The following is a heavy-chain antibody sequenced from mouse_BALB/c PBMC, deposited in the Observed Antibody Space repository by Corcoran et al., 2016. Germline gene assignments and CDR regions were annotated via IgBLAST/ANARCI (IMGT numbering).Heavy chain of an antibody. CDR1: GFNIKDTY. CDR2: IDPANGNT. Sequence: EVQLQQSGAELVKPGASVKLSCTASGFNIKDTYMHWVKQRPEQGLEWIGRIDPANGNTKYDPKFQGKATITADTSSNTAYLQLSSLTAEDTAVYYCARYYPYAMDYWGQGTSVTVSS. D-gene: IGHD1-1*01. V-gene: IGHV14-3*02. CDR3: ARYYPYAMDY. J-gene: IGHJ4*01.